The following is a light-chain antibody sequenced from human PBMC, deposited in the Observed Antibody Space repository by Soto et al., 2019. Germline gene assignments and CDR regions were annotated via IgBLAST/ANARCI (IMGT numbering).Light chain of an antibody. CDR1: QSIDNS. CDR2: GAS. J-gene: IGKJ5*01. V-gene: IGKV3-15*01. Sequence: ITRSPAYLSIKPGERATLSCGASQSIDNSLAWYQQKPGQAPRLLLYGASTRATGVPARFSGSGSGTEFTLTISSLQSEDFAVYYCQQYKIWPPITFGQGTRWRL. CDR3: QQYKIWPPIT.